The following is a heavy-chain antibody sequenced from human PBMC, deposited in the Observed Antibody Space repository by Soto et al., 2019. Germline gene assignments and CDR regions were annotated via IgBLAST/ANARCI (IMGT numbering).Heavy chain of an antibody. V-gene: IGHV3-30*03. J-gene: IGHJ4*02. Sequence: QVQLVESGGGVVQPGRSLRLSCEASGFTFSSYGMRWVRQAPGKGLEWVAVISYDGSNKYYAYSVKGRFTISRDNSKNTLYLQMNSLRAADTSVYYCARPLYDHVWGSDRLELISDGFDYWGQGTLVVVGS. CDR3: ARPLYDHVWGSDRLELISDGFDY. D-gene: IGHD3-16*02. CDR2: ISYDGSNK. CDR1: GFTFSSYG.